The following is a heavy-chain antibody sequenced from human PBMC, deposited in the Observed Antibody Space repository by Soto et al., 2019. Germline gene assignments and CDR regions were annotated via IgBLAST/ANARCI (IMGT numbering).Heavy chain of an antibody. D-gene: IGHD5-18*01. J-gene: IGHJ4*02. Sequence: SETLSLTCTVSGGSISSYNYYWGWIRQPPGRGLEWIGSVYYSGSSYYNPSLKSRVTISVDTSKSQFSLKLTSVTAADSAVYYCASGADTVITPFDYWGQGVPVTVS. CDR1: GGSISSYNYY. V-gene: IGHV4-39*01. CDR2: VYYSGSS. CDR3: ASGADTVITPFDY.